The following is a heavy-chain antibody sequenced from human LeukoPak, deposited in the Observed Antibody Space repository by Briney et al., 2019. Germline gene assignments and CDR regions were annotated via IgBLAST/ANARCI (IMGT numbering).Heavy chain of an antibody. CDR2: INSDGSST. V-gene: IGHV3-74*01. CDR3: ARAITMIGIPVVAFDI. CDR1: GFTFSRYW. Sequence: PGGSLRLSCAASGFTFSRYWMHWVRQAPGKGLVWVSRINSDGSSTSYADSVKGRFTISRDNAKNTLYLQMNSLRAEDTAVYYCARAITMIGIPVVAFDIWGQGTMVTVSS. J-gene: IGHJ3*02. D-gene: IGHD3-22*01.